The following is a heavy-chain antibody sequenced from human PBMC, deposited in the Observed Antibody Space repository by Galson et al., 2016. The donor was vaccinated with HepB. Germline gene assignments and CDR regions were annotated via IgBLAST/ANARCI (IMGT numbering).Heavy chain of an antibody. V-gene: IGHV2-70*01. CDR1: GFSLSTSGMC. D-gene: IGHD1-1*01. J-gene: IGHJ6*02. CDR2: IDWDDDK. Sequence: PALVKPTQTLTLTCTFSGFSLSTSGMCVSWIRQPPGKALEWLALIDWDDDKYYSTSLKTRLTNSKDTSKNQVVLTITNMDPVDTATYSCARTQVPYYYGMDVWGQGTTVTVSS. CDR3: ARTQVPYYYGMDV.